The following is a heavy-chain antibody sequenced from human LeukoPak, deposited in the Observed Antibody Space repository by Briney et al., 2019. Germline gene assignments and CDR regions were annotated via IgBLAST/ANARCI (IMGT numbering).Heavy chain of an antibody. CDR3: AELGITMIGGV. V-gene: IGHV3-48*03. CDR1: GCTFSSYE. CDR2: ISSSGSTI. J-gene: IGHJ6*04. Sequence: GGSLRLFCAASGCTFSSYEMNWLRQAPGKGLEWVSYISSSGSTICYADSVKGRFTISRDNAKNSLYLQMNSLRAEATAVYYCAELGITMIGGVWGKGTTVTISS. D-gene: IGHD3-10*02.